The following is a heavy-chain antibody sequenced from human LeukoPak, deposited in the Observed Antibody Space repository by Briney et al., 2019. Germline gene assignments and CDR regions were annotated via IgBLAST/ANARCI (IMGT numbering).Heavy chain of an antibody. J-gene: IGHJ6*02. CDR1: GYTFTSYY. CDR2: INPSGGST. Sequence: ASVKVSCKASGYTFTSYYMHWVRQAPGQGLEWMGIINPSGGSTSYAQKFQGRVTMTRDTSTSTVYKELSSLRSEDTAVYYCARGSSGHPPGNGMDVWGQGTTVTVSS. CDR3: ARGSSGHPPGNGMDV. V-gene: IGHV1-46*01. D-gene: IGHD6-6*01.